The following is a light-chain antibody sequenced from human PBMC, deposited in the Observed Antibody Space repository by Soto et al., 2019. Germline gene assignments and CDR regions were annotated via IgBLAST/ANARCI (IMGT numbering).Light chain of an antibody. J-gene: IGLJ1*01. CDR1: SSNIGAGFD. Sequence: QSVLTQPPSVSGAPGQRVTISCTGSSSNIGAGFDVHWYQHLPGTAPKLLIYGNINRPSGVPDRFSGSKSGTSASLAITGLQAEDEADYYCQSYYSSLSYVFGTGTKVTVL. V-gene: IGLV1-40*01. CDR2: GNI. CDR3: QSYYSSLSYV.